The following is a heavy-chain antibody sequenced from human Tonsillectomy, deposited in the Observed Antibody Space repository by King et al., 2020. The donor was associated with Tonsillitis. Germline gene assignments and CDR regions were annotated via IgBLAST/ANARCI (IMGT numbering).Heavy chain of an antibody. CDR1: GFTFSSYS. CDR3: ARDFQMDDSSCYPYDAFDI. V-gene: IGHV3-21*01. Sequence: QLVQSGGGLVKPGGSLRLSCAASGFTFSSYSVNWVRQAPGKGLEWVSSISSTSTYIYYGDSVKGRFTISRDNAKNSLYLQMNSLRAEDTAVYYCARDFQMDDSSCYPYDAFDIWGQGTMVTVAS. CDR2: ISSTSTYI. J-gene: IGHJ3*02. D-gene: IGHD3-22*01.